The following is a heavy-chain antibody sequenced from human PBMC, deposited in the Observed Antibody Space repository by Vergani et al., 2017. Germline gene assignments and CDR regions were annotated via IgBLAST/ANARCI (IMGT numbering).Heavy chain of an antibody. J-gene: IGHJ6*03. V-gene: IGHV1-69*01. Sequence: QVQLVQSGAEVKKPGSSVKVSCKASGGTFSSCAISWVRQAPGQGLEWMGGIIPIFGTANYAQKFQGRVTITADESTSTAYMELSSLRSEDTAVYYCARSSSGGQLGHNYYYYYYMDVWGKGTTVTVSS. CDR2: IIPIFGTA. CDR1: GGTFSSCA. D-gene: IGHD6-6*01. CDR3: ARSSSGGQLGHNYYYYYYMDV.